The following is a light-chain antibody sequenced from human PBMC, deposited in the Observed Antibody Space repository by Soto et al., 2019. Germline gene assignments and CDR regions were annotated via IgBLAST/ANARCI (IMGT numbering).Light chain of an antibody. CDR3: QQYNNWPTWT. Sequence: EIVLTQSPATLSLSPGERATLSCRASQSIGYYLAWYQEKPGQAPRLLIYGASARATGIPARFSGSGSGTEFTLTISSLQSEDFAVYYCQQYNNWPTWTFGQGTKVDIK. CDR1: QSIGYY. J-gene: IGKJ1*01. V-gene: IGKV3-15*01. CDR2: GAS.